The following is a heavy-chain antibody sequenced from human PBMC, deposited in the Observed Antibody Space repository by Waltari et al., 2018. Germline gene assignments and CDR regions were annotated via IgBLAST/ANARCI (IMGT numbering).Heavy chain of an antibody. V-gene: IGHV1-2*02. CDR1: GYTFTGHY. CDR2: INPNRGGT. J-gene: IGHJ6*02. D-gene: IGHD6-25*01. CDR3: ARAARWGYYHGMDV. Sequence: QVQLVQSGAEVKKPGASVKVSCKASGYTFTGHYLQSVRPSPGQGPEWMGWINPNRGGTNYAQKFQGRVTMTRDTSISTAYMELSRLRSDDTAVYYCARAARWGYYHGMDVWGQGTTVTVSS.